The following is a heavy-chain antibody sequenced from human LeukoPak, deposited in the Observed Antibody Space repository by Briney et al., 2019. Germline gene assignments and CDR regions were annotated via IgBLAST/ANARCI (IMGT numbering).Heavy chain of an antibody. CDR1: GGSFSGYY. CDR3: ARGPKYYDFWSGYYTNWFDP. J-gene: IGHJ5*02. D-gene: IGHD3-3*01. V-gene: IGHV4-34*01. CDR2: INHSRST. Sequence: PSETLSLTCAVYGGSFSGYYWSWIRQPPGKGLEWIGEINHSRSTNYNPSLKSRVTISVDTSKNQFSLKLSSVTAADTAVYYCARGPKYYDFWSGYYTNWFDPWGQGTLVTVSS.